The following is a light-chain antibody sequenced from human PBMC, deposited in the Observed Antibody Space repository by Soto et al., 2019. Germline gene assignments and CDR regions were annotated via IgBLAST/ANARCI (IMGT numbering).Light chain of an antibody. CDR1: SSDVGGYNY. V-gene: IGLV2-8*01. J-gene: IGLJ3*02. CDR3: SSYAGSNKV. Sequence: QSVLTQPPSASGSPGQSVTISCTGTSSDVGGYNYVSWYQQHPGKAPKLVIYEVNKRPSGVPDRFSGSKSGNTASLTVYGLQAEDEADYYCSSYAGSNKVFGGGTKLTVL. CDR2: EVN.